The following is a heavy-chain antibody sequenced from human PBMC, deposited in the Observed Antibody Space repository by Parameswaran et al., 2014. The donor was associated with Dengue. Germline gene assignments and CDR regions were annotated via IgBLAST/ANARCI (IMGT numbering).Heavy chain of an antibody. Sequence: SNARWIRQPPGKGLEWVSAISGSGGSTYYADSVKGRFTISRDNSKNTLYLQMNSLRAEDTAVYYCAKDAPFTIFGVVMHYYYGMDVWGQGTTVTVSS. CDR2: ISGSGGST. V-gene: IGHV3-23*01. J-gene: IGHJ6*02. CDR3: AKDAPFTIFGVVMHYYYGMDV. CDR1: SNA. D-gene: IGHD3-3*01.